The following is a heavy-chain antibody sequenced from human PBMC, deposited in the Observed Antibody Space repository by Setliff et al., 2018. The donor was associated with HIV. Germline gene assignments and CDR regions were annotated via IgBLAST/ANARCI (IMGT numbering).Heavy chain of an antibody. CDR1: GGSISGYY. CDR2: INPVGRND. D-gene: IGHD5-12*01. J-gene: IGHJ4*02. Sequence: NPSETLSLTCAVYGGSISGYYWSWIRQPPGKGLEWIGEINPVGRNDNYNPSLNNRAAIVLDTSKNQFSLWLTSVTAAGTAVYYCARVGLRFKYTFDYWGQGMLVTVSS. CDR3: ARVGLRFKYTFDY. V-gene: IGHV4-34*04.